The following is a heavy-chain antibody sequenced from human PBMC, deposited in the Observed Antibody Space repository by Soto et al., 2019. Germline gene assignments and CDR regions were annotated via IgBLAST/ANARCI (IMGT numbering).Heavy chain of an antibody. J-gene: IGHJ6*03. D-gene: IGHD3-3*01. CDR3: AKDVASWDDFWSGYANYYYYYMDV. V-gene: IGHV3-30*18. CDR1: GFTFSSYG. CDR2: ISSDGSNK. Sequence: QVQLVESGGGVVQPGRSLRLSCAASGFTFSSYGMHWVRQAPGKGLEWVAVISSDGSNKYYADSVKGRFTISRDNSKNTLYLQMNSLRAEDTAVYYCAKDVASWDDFWSGYANYYYYYMDVWGKGTTVTVSS.